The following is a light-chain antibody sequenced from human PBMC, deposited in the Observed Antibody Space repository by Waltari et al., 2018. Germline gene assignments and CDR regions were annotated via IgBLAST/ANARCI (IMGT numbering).Light chain of an antibody. Sequence: QSALTQPPSASGSPGQSVTIPCTGPSGDVGTHDYVPWYQQYPGKPPRVLIYEVTKRPSGVPGRFSGSKSGNTASLTVSGLQAEDEASYYCGSYADSSTFLFGGGTKLTVL. CDR1: SGDVGTHDY. J-gene: IGLJ2*01. V-gene: IGLV2-8*01. CDR2: EVT. CDR3: GSYADSSTFL.